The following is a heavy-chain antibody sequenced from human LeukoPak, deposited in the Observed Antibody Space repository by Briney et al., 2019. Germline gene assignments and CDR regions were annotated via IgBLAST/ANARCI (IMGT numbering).Heavy chain of an antibody. D-gene: IGHD3-10*01. Sequence: SETLSLTCAVSGGSISSSIWWSWVRQPPGKGLEWIGSIYYSGSTYYNPSLKSRVTISVDTSKNQFSLKLSSVTAADTAVYYCSTLSSGSYMDYWGQGTLVTVSS. CDR1: GGSISSSIW. V-gene: IGHV4-39*01. J-gene: IGHJ4*02. CDR2: IYYSGST. CDR3: STLSSGSYMDY.